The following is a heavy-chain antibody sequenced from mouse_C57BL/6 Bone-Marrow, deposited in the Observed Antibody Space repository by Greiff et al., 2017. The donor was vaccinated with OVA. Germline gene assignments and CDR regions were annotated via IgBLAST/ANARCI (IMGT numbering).Heavy chain of an antibody. Sequence: LVRPGASVTLSCKASGYTFTDYEMHWVKQTPVHGLEWIGAIDPEIGGTAYNQKFKGKAILTADKSSSTAYMELRSLTSEDSAVYYCTRGYSNYYAMDYWGQGTSVTVSS. CDR2: IDPEIGGT. V-gene: IGHV1-15*01. J-gene: IGHJ4*01. D-gene: IGHD2-5*01. CDR3: TRGYSNYYAMDY. CDR1: GYTFTDYE.